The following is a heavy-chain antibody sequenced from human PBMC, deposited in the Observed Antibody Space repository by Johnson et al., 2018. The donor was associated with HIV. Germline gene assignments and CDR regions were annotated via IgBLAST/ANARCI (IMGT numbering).Heavy chain of an antibody. CDR3: ARERQSGGGDADAFDI. Sequence: EVQLVESGGGLVQPGGSLRLSCAASGFTVTNKYMSWVRQAPGKGLEWVSVMYGGGSTYHADSVKGRFSLSRDNSKNTVYLQMNSLRAEETAVYYCARERQSGGGDADAFDIWGQGTLVSVSS. CDR1: GFTVTNKY. V-gene: IGHV3-66*01. CDR2: MYGGGST. J-gene: IGHJ3*02. D-gene: IGHD3-16*01.